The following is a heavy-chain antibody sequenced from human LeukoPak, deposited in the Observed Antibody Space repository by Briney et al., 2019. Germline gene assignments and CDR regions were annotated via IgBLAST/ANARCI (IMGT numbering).Heavy chain of an antibody. V-gene: IGHV4-59*08. J-gene: IGHJ4*02. D-gene: IGHD3-22*01. CDR3: ARLGYYDSSGYNY. CDR1: GGSISSYY. CDR2: IYYSGST. Sequence: SETLSLTCTVSGGSISSYYWSWIRQPPGKGLEWIGYIYYSGSTNYNPSLKSRVTISVDTSKNQFSLKLSSVTAADTVVYYCARLGYYDSSGYNYWGQGTLVTVSS.